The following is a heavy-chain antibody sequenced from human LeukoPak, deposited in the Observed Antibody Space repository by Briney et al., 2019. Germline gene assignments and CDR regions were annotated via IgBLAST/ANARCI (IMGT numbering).Heavy chain of an antibody. D-gene: IGHD3-10*01. CDR3: ARGSGSDDSGSYKY. J-gene: IGHJ4*02. Sequence: ASVKVSCKAFGHSLTSYSMHWVRQAPGQGLEWMGIINPSGGSTSYAQKFQGRVTMTRDTSTSTVYMEVTSLRSEDTAVYYCARGSGSDDSGSYKYWGQGTLVTVSS. CDR1: GHSLTSYS. CDR2: INPSGGST. V-gene: IGHV1-46*01.